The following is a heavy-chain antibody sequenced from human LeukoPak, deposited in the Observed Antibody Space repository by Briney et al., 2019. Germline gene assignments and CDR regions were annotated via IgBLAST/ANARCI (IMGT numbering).Heavy chain of an antibody. Sequence: SETLSLTCNVSSGSISGSYWSWIRQPAGKGLEWIGRIHYSGSTNYNPSLKSRVTISLDTSKNQFSLKLRSVTAADTAVYYCAKFGGGNYYEAFFDSWGQGALVTVSS. CDR1: SGSISGSY. D-gene: IGHD3-16*01. CDR2: IHYSGST. J-gene: IGHJ4*02. CDR3: AKFGGGNYYEAFFDS. V-gene: IGHV4-4*07.